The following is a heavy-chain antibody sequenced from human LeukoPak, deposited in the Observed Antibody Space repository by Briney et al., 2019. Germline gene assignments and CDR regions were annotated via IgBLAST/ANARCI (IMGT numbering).Heavy chain of an antibody. Sequence: PGGSLRLSCAGSRFTFSSYEMNWVRQAPGKGLEWVSYISGSGGTIYYADSVKGRFTISRDNAENALYLQMNSLRAEDTAVYYCARGGFLEGDAFDIWGQGTKVTVSS. J-gene: IGHJ3*02. V-gene: IGHV3-48*03. CDR2: ISGSGGTI. D-gene: IGHD3-3*01. CDR1: RFTFSSYE. CDR3: ARGGFLEGDAFDI.